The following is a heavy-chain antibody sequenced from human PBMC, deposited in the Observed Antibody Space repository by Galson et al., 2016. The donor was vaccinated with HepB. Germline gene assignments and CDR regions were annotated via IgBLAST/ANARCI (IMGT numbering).Heavy chain of an antibody. CDR1: GFTFSSYS. CDR3: ARDGPGWVMATITILVYYYGMDV. Sequence: SLRLSCAASGFTFSSYSMNWVRQAPGKGLEWVPYISSSSSTIYYADSVKGRSTISRDNAKNSLYLQMNSLRDEDTAVYYCARDGPGWVMATITILVYYYGMDVWGKGTTVTVSS. D-gene: IGHD5-24*01. CDR2: ISSSSSTI. J-gene: IGHJ6*04. V-gene: IGHV3-48*02.